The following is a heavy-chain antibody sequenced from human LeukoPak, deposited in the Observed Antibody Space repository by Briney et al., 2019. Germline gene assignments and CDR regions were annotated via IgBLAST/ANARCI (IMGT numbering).Heavy chain of an antibody. J-gene: IGHJ2*01. CDR3: ARDWETTAMVSYWYFDL. CDR2: INPNSGGT. CDR1: GYTFTGYY. V-gene: IGHV1-2*02. Sequence: GASVKVFCKASGYTFTGYYMHWVRQAPGQGLEWMGWINPNSGGTNYAQKFQGRVTMTRDTSISTAYMELSRLRSDDTAVYYCARDWETTAMVSYWYFDLWGRGTLVTVSS. D-gene: IGHD5-18*01.